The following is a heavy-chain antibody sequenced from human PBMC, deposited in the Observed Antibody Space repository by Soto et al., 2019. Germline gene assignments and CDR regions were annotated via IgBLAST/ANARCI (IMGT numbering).Heavy chain of an antibody. J-gene: IGHJ4*01. V-gene: IGHV3-23*01. CDR2: ISSSSGSK. CDR1: GFTFSTYA. Sequence: EVQLLESGGGLVQPGGSLRLSCAASGFTFSTYAMAWVRQAPGKGLEWVSSISSSSGSKFYADSVKGRFTISRDNAENTLSMQNNSLRAEDTAVYYSAKQPLKVSLRFDYWSHGTLVTVSS. D-gene: IGHD6-25*01. CDR3: AKQPLKVSLRFDY.